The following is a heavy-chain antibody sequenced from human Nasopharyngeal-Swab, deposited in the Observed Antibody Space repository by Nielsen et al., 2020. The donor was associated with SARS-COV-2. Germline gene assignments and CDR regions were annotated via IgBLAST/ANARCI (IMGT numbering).Heavy chain of an antibody. V-gene: IGHV5-51*01. Sequence: GESLKISCKGSGYRFISYWIGWVRQMPGKGLEWMGIIYPGDSDTTYSPSFQGQVTISPDKSINTAYLQWSSLTASDTAMYYCARTAIEGGYYRGDAFDIWGQGTMVTVSS. CDR3: ARTAIEGGYYRGDAFDI. D-gene: IGHD3-22*01. CDR1: GYRFISYW. CDR2: IYPGDSDT. J-gene: IGHJ3*02.